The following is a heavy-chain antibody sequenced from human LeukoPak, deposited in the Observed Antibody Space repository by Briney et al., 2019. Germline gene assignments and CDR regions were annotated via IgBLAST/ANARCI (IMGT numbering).Heavy chain of an antibody. V-gene: IGHV3-30-3*01. CDR2: ISYDGSNK. Sequence: GRSLRLSCAASGFTFGTYAMHWVRQAPGKGLEWVAVISYDGSNKYYADSVKGRFTISRDNSKNTLYLQMNSLRAEDTAVYYCARDHSMEYGNWFDPWGQGTLVTVSS. J-gene: IGHJ5*02. D-gene: IGHD2/OR15-2a*01. CDR3: ARDHSMEYGNWFDP. CDR1: GFTFGTYA.